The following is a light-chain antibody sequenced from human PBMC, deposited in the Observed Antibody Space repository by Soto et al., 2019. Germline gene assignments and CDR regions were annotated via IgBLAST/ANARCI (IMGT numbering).Light chain of an antibody. CDR2: RAS. CDR3: QQYHNLWT. CDR1: HYIYSN. V-gene: IGKV3-15*01. Sequence: EIAMTQSPATLSVSPGERATLSCTASHYIYSNVAWFQQRPGQAPRLLIYRASTRATGTPARFTGSGSRTEFTLTITSLQSEDFALYYCQQYHNLWTFGQGTEVEIK. J-gene: IGKJ1*01.